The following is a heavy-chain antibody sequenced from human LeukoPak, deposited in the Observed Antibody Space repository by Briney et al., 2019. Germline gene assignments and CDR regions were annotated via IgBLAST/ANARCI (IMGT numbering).Heavy chain of an antibody. CDR3: AKSQSGSVDAFDI. V-gene: IGHV3-30*18. CDR1: GFIFSSYG. D-gene: IGHD3-10*01. CDR2: ISYDGSNK. J-gene: IGHJ3*02. Sequence: GGSLRLSCAASGFIFSSYGMHWVRQAPGKGLEWVAIISYDGSNKYYADSVKGRFTISRDNSKNTQYLQMNSLRPEDTAVYYCAKSQSGSVDAFDIWGQGTMVTVSS.